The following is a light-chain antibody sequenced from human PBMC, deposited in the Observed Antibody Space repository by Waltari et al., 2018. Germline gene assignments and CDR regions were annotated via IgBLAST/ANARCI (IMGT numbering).Light chain of an antibody. J-gene: IGLJ3*02. Sequence: QSVLTQPPSVSGAPGQTVTISCTGSSSNIGATYTVHWYQRLPGAAPKLLIYRTDNRPSGVPDRFSGSKSGTSASLVITGLQAEDEADYFCQSYDRSLSGVVFGGGTKLTVL. CDR3: QSYDRSLSGVV. CDR2: RTD. V-gene: IGLV1-40*01. CDR1: SSNIGATYT.